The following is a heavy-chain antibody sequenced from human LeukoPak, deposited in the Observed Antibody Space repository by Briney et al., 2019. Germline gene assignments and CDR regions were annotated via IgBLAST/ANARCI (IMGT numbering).Heavy chain of an antibody. Sequence: GGSLRLSCAASGFTFSSYGMHWVRQAPGKGLEWVAFIRYDGSNKYYADSVKGRFTISRDNSKNTLYLQMNSLRAEDTAVYYCANIRYCSGGSCPSPFDYWGQGTLVTVSS. CDR2: IRYDGSNK. CDR3: ANIRYCSGGSCPSPFDY. J-gene: IGHJ4*02. CDR1: GFTFSSYG. V-gene: IGHV3-30*02. D-gene: IGHD2-15*01.